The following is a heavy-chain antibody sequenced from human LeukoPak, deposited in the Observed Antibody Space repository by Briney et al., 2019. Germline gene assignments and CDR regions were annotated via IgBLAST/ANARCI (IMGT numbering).Heavy chain of an antibody. V-gene: IGHV4-61*09. CDR2: IYTSGST. CDR1: GGSISSGSYC. J-gene: IGHJ4*02. D-gene: IGHD3-22*01. Sequence: SQTLSLTCTVSGGSISSGSYCWSWIRQPAGKGLEWVGHIYTSGSTNYNPSLKSRVTISVDTSKNQFSLKLSSVTAADTAVYYCARVNYYYDSSGYYYTQYYFDYWGQGTLVTVSS. CDR3: ARVNYYYDSSGYYYTQYYFDY.